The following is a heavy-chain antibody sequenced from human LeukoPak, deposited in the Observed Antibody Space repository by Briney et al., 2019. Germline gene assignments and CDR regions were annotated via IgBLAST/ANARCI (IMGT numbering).Heavy chain of an antibody. CDR3: AKGKFGDPLNY. Sequence: GGSLRLSCAASGFTFSSYSMNWVRQAPGKGLEWVSSISSSSSIYYADSVRGRFTISKDNSKNTVDLLMNSVRAEDTALYFCAKGKFGDPLNYWGQGTLVTVSS. D-gene: IGHD3-10*01. CDR2: ISSSSSI. V-gene: IGHV3-21*04. CDR1: GFTFSSYS. J-gene: IGHJ4*02.